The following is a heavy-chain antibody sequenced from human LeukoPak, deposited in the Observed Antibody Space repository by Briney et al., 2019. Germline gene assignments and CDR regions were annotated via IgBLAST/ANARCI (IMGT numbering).Heavy chain of an antibody. D-gene: IGHD4-17*01. CDR3: AKDRGDYGDYGSTLMDV. Sequence: TGGSLRLSCAASRFTFSRYSMNWVRQAPGKGLEWVSAISGSGGSTYYADSVKGRFTISRDNSKNTLYLQMNSLRAEDTAVYYCAKDRGDYGDYGSTLMDVWGQGTTVTVSS. CDR1: RFTFSRYS. V-gene: IGHV3-23*01. J-gene: IGHJ6*02. CDR2: ISGSGGST.